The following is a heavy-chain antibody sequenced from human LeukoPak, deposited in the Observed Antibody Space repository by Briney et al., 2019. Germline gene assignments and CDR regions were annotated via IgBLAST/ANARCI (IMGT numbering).Heavy chain of an antibody. V-gene: IGHV3-23*01. CDR3: AGETPGAGHFDY. Sequence: GGSLRLSCAASGFTFNQAMSWVRQAPGKGLEWVSSISATGVSRYYADSVKGRFTIFRDNSKNTLDLQMNSLRVEDTAVYYCAGETPGAGHFDYWGQGSLVTVSS. D-gene: IGHD7-27*01. CDR1: GFTFNQA. J-gene: IGHJ4*02. CDR2: ISATGVSR.